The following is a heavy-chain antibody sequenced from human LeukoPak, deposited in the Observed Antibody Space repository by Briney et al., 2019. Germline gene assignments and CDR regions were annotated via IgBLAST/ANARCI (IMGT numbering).Heavy chain of an antibody. V-gene: IGHV3-21*06. CDR3: ARDPYSSSWYTSPDERDY. D-gene: IGHD6-13*01. CDR2: ISSSSSYI. CDR1: GFTFSSYS. J-gene: IGHJ4*02. Sequence: GGSLRLSCAASGFTFSSYSMNWVRQAPGKGLEWVSSISSSSSYIYYADSVKGRFTISRDNAKNSLYLQMNSLRAEDTAVYYCARDPYSSSWYTSPDERDYWGQGTLVTVSS.